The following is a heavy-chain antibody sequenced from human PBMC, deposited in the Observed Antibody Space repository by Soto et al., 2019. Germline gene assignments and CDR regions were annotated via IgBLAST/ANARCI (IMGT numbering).Heavy chain of an antibody. CDR3: ARRRFYYDSSGYLPPSYFDY. Sequence: PGESLKISCKGSGYSFTSYWISWVRQMPGKGLEWMGRIDPSDSYTNYSPSLQGHVTISADKSISTAYLQWSSLKASDTAMYYCARRRFYYDSSGYLPPSYFDYWGQGTLVTVS. CDR2: IDPSDSYT. V-gene: IGHV5-10-1*01. D-gene: IGHD3-22*01. J-gene: IGHJ4*02. CDR1: GYSFTSYW.